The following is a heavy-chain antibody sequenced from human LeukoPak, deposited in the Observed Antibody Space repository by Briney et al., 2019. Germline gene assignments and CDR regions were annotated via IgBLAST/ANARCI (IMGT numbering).Heavy chain of an antibody. D-gene: IGHD7-27*01. CDR2: INWNGGSI. CDR3: ARGHKETGDLYYFNY. Sequence: GGSLRLSCAASGFTFDVYAMSWVPQAPGKGLEWVSTINWNGGSIGYADSVKGRFTISRDNAKNSLYLQMSSLRAEDTALYYCARGHKETGDLYYFNYWGQGTLVTVSS. CDR1: GFTFDVYA. J-gene: IGHJ4*02. V-gene: IGHV3-20*04.